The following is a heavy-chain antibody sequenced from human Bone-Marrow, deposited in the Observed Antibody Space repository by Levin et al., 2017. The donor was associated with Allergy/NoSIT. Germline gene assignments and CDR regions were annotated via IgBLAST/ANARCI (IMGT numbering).Heavy chain of an antibody. CDR1: GFTFRSHA. CDR2: LSYDGSSE. Sequence: GESLKISCAASGFTFRSHAMHWVRQAPGKGLEWVAVLSYDGSSEYYADSVKGRFTISRDTSKNTLYLQMNSLRGDDTSVYYCARDSGYSTGWYPGYWGQGTLVTVSS. CDR3: ARDSGYSTGWYPGY. J-gene: IGHJ4*02. V-gene: IGHV3-30-3*01. D-gene: IGHD6-19*01.